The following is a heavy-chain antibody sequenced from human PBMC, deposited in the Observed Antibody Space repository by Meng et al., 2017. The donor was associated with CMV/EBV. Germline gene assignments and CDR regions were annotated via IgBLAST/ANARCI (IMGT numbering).Heavy chain of an antibody. V-gene: IGHV1-69*05. Sequence: SVTVSCPASGRTFSSYAISWVRQAPGQGLEWMGGLIPIFGTANYAQKFQGRVTITTDEYTSTAYMELSSLRSEDTAVSYSARDSRGFYNSSPRTVGMDVWGQGTTVTVSS. D-gene: IGHD6-6*01. J-gene: IGHJ6*02. CDR1: GRTFSSYA. CDR3: ARDSRGFYNSSPRTVGMDV. CDR2: LIPIFGTA.